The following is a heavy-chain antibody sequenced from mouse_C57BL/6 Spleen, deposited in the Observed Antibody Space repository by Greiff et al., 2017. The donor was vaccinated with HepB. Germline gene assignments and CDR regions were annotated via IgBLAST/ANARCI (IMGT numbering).Heavy chain of an antibody. J-gene: IGHJ2*01. CDR2: IYPGDGDT. CDR3: ARRRITTVVAFDY. V-gene: IGHV1-80*01. D-gene: IGHD1-1*01. Sequence: VQLQQSGAELVKPGASVKISCKASGYAFSSYWMNWVKQRPGKGLEWIGQIYPGDGDTNYNGKFKGKATLTADKSSSTAYMQLSSLTSEDSAVYVCARRRITTVVAFDYWGQGTTLTVSS. CDR1: GYAFSSYW.